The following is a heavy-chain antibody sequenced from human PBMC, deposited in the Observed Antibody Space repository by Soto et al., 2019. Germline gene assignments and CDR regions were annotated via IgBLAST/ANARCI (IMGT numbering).Heavy chain of an antibody. J-gene: IGHJ6*02. CDR3: ARAWGGYSSSWRLYYYYGMDV. Sequence: GASVKVSCKASGGTFSSYAISWVRQAPGQGLEWMGGIIPIFGTANYAQKFQGRVTITADESTSTAYMELSSLRSEDTAVYYCARAWGGYSSSWRLYYYYGMDVWGQGTTVTVSS. CDR1: GGTFSSYA. CDR2: IIPIFGTA. V-gene: IGHV1-69*13. D-gene: IGHD6-13*01.